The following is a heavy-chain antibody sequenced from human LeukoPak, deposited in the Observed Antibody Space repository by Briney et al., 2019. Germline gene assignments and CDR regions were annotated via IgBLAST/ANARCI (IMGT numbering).Heavy chain of an antibody. CDR1: GGSLSRTDYY. Sequence: SETLSLTCTVSGGSLSRTDYYWGWIRQPPGKGLEWIGSVYYSGGTYHNPSPKTRVTLYVDTSKNQFSLKLNSVTAADTAVYYCARHTPLTTGGTEGFDIWGQGTMVTVSP. J-gene: IGHJ3*02. CDR2: VYYSGGT. CDR3: ARHTPLTTGGTEGFDI. D-gene: IGHD6-13*01. V-gene: IGHV4-39*01.